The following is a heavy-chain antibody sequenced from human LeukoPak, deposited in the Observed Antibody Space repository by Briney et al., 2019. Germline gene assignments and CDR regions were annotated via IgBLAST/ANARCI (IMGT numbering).Heavy chain of an antibody. CDR1: GFTFSSYA. D-gene: IGHD3-3*01. V-gene: IGHV3-30*02. CDR2: IRYDGSNK. J-gene: IGHJ4*02. CDR3: AKKRDRFGVVISHLGY. Sequence: PGGSLRLSCAASGFTFSSYAMSWVRQAPGKGLEWVAFIRYDGSNKYYADSVKGRFTISRDNSKNTLYLQMNSLRAEDTAVYYCAKKRDRFGVVISHLGYWGQGTLVTVSS.